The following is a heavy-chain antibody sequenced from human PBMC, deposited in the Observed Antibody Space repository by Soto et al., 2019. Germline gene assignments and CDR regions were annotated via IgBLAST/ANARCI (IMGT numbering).Heavy chain of an antibody. D-gene: IGHD3-3*01. CDR1: GFTFSSYA. V-gene: IGHV3-23*01. J-gene: IGHJ4*02. CDR3: AKSFVTYYDFWSGSLDY. Sequence: LRLSCAASGFTFSSYAMGWVRQAPGKGLEWVSAISGSGGSTYYADSVKGRFTISRDNSKNTLYLQMNSLRAEDTAVYYCAKSFVTYYDFWSGSLDYWGQGTLVTVSS. CDR2: ISGSGGST.